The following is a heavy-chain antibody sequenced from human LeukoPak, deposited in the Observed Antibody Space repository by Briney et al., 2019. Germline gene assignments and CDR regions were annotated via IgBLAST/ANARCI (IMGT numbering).Heavy chain of an antibody. CDR1: GGTFSSYA. J-gene: IGHJ5*02. CDR2: IIPIFGTA. D-gene: IGHD2-2*01. Sequence: SVKVSCKASGGTFSSYAISWVRQAPGQGLEWMGGIIPIFGTANYAQKFQGRVTITTDESTSTAYMELSSLRSEDTAVYYCARERYCSSTSCSNWFDPWGQGTLVTVSS. CDR3: ARERYCSSTSCSNWFDP. V-gene: IGHV1-69*05.